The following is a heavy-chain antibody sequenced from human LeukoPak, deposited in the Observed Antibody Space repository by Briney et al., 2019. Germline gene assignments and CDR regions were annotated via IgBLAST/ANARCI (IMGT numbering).Heavy chain of an antibody. CDR1: GGTFSSYA. J-gene: IGHJ4*02. Sequence: EASVKVSCKASGGTFSSYAISWGRQAPGQGLEWMGGIIPIFGTANYAQKFQGRVTITADESTSTAYMELSSLRSEDTAVYYCANSGYSSGWYREFDYWGQGTLVTVSS. CDR3: ANSGYSSGWYREFDY. D-gene: IGHD6-19*01. CDR2: IIPIFGTA. V-gene: IGHV1-69*13.